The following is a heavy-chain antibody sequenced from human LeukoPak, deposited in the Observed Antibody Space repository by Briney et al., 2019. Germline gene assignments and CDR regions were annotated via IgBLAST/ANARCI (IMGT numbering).Heavy chain of an antibody. Sequence: ASVKVSCKASGGTFSSYAISWVRQAPGQGLEWMGGIIPIFGTANYAQKFQGRVTITADKSTSTAYMELSSLRSEDTAVYYCARVLLWFGEFSYFDYWGQGTLVTVSS. CDR2: IIPIFGTA. CDR3: ARVLLWFGEFSYFDY. D-gene: IGHD3-10*01. V-gene: IGHV1-69*06. CDR1: GGTFSSYA. J-gene: IGHJ4*02.